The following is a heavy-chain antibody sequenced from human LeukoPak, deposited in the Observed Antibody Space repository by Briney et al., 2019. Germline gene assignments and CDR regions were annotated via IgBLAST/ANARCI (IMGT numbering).Heavy chain of an antibody. Sequence: PGGSLRLSCAASGFTFSNAWMSWVRQAPGKGLEWVGRIKSKTDGGTTDYAAPVKGRFTISRDDSKNTLYLQTNSLKTEDTAVYYCTTDHIPQGEYYDFWSGFLYYFDYWGQGTLVTVSS. D-gene: IGHD3-3*01. CDR3: TTDHIPQGEYYDFWSGFLYYFDY. V-gene: IGHV3-15*01. CDR2: IKSKTDGGTT. J-gene: IGHJ4*02. CDR1: GFTFSNAW.